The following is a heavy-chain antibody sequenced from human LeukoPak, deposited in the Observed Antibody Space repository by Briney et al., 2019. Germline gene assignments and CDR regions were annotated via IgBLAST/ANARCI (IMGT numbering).Heavy chain of an antibody. CDR2: IYYSGST. CDR3: ARRRLWFGEFAYGMDV. Sequence: SETLSLTCTVSGGSISSSSYYWGWIRQPPGKGLEWIGSIYYSGSTYYNPSLKSRVTISVDTSKNQFSPKLSSVTAADTAVYYCARRRLWFGEFAYGMDVWGQGTTVTVSS. J-gene: IGHJ6*02. V-gene: IGHV4-39*01. D-gene: IGHD3-10*01. CDR1: GGSISSSSYY.